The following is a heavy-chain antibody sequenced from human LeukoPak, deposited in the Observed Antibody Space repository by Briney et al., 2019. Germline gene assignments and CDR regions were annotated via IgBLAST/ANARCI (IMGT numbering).Heavy chain of an antibody. CDR2: IYSGGST. J-gene: IGHJ3*02. CDR1: GFTVSSNY. Sequence: PGGSLRLSCAASGFTVSSNYMSWVGQAPGKGLEGVSVIYSGGSTYYADSVKGRFTISRDNSKNTLYLQMNSLRAEDTAVYYCARDETYAFDIWGQGTMDTVSS. V-gene: IGHV3-53*01. CDR3: ARDETYAFDI.